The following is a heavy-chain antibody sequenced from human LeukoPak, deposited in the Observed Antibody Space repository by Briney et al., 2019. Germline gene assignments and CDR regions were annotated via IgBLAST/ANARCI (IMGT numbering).Heavy chain of an antibody. Sequence: SETLSLTCTVSGGSISSFYWSWLRQPPGKGLEWIGYIFRSGNTNYNPSLKSRVTISVDSSKDQFSLKLGSVTAADTAVYYRARSIFGDPWFDPWGQGTLVTVSS. CDR3: ARSIFGDPWFDP. CDR1: GGSISSFY. D-gene: IGHD3-9*01. CDR2: IFRSGNT. J-gene: IGHJ5*02. V-gene: IGHV4-59*01.